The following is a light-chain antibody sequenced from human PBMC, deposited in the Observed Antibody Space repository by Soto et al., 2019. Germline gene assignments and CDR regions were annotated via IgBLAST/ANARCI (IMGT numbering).Light chain of an antibody. V-gene: IGLV2-14*01. Sequence: QSVLTQPASVSGSPGQSITISCTGTSSDVGGYNYVSWYQQHPGKAPKLMIYDVTNRPSGVSNRFSGSKSGNTASLTISGVQADDDADDYCSSYTSSSTTLVFGTGTKVTVL. J-gene: IGLJ1*01. CDR1: SSDVGGYNY. CDR2: DVT. CDR3: SSYTSSSTTLV.